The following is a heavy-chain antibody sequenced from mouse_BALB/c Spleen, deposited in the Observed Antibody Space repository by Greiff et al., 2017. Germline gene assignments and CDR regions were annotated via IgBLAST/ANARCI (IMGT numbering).Heavy chain of an antibody. CDR1: GYTFTDYW. D-gene: IGHD2-13*01. V-gene: IGHV1-69*01. CDR2: IDTSDSYT. CDR3: ARKGGDY. Sequence: QVQLQQPGAELVMPGASVKMSCKASGYTFTDYWMHWVKQRPGQGLEWIGAIDTSDSYTSYNQKFKGKATLTVDESSSTAYMQLSSLTSEDSAVYYCARKGGDYWGQGTLVTVSA. J-gene: IGHJ3*01.